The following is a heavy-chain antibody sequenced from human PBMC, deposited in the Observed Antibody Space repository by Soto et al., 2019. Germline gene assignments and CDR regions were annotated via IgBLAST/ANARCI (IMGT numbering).Heavy chain of an antibody. V-gene: IGHV1-69*06. CDR3: ARAAKRYFDY. CDR2: IIPVLGPA. Sequence: QVQLVQSGAEVKKPGSSVKVSCKTSGVTFNTFAISWVRQAPGQGLEYMGGIIPVLGPANYAQRFQGRVTIPADNSTSTAYLELTNLTSEDTAVYYCARAAKRYFDYLGQGTLVTVSS. CDR1: GVTFNTFA. J-gene: IGHJ4*02.